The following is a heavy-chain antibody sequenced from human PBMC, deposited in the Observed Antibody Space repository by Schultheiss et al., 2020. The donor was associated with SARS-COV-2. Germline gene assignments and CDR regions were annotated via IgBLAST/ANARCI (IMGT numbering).Heavy chain of an antibody. CDR1: GFTFDDYA. Sequence: GGSLRLSCAASGFTFDDYAMHWVRQAPGKGLEWVSSISSSSSYIYYADSVKGRFTISRDNAKNSLYLQMNSLRAEDTAVYYCARVPTEHEFDPWGQGTLVTFSS. CDR3: ARVPTEHEFDP. D-gene: IGHD1-14*01. J-gene: IGHJ5*02. V-gene: IGHV3-21*01. CDR2: ISSSSSYI.